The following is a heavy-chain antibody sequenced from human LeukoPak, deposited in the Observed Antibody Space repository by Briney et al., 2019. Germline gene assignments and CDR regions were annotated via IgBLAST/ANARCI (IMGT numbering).Heavy chain of an antibody. Sequence: GGSLRLSCAASGFTVSSNYMSWVRQAPGTGLEWVAVILYDGSYQYYADSVKGRFTISRDNSKNTLYLQMNSLRVEDTAVYYCAREAESFDYWGQGTLVTVSS. CDR1: GFTVSSNY. D-gene: IGHD2/OR15-2a*01. V-gene: IGHV3-30*03. CDR3: AREAESFDY. CDR2: ILYDGSYQ. J-gene: IGHJ4*02.